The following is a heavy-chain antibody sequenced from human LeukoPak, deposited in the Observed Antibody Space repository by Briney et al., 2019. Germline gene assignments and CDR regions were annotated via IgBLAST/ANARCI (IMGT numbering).Heavy chain of an antibody. D-gene: IGHD4-11*01. CDR3: ARAHPDYIGLYTYYFDY. J-gene: IGHJ4*02. CDR2: ISSSGSTI. Sequence: GGSLRLSCAASGFTFSSYEMNWVRQAPGKGLEWVSYISSSGSTIYYADSVKGRFTISRDNAKNSLYLQMNSLRAEDTAVYYCARAHPDYIGLYTYYFDYWGQGTLVTVSS. CDR1: GFTFSSYE. V-gene: IGHV3-48*03.